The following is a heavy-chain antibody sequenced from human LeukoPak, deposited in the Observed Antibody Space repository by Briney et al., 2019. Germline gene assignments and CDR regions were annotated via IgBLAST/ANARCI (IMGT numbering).Heavy chain of an antibody. CDR2: IYYSGST. CDR1: GGSISSYY. D-gene: IGHD1-1*01. J-gene: IGHJ4*02. Sequence: SETLSLTCTVSGGSISSYYWSWIRQPPGKGLEWIGYIYYSGSTNYNPSLKSRVTISVDTSKNQFSLELSSVTAADTAVYYCARRGSSGHFDYWGQGTLVTVSS. CDR3: ARRGSSGHFDY. V-gene: IGHV4-59*08.